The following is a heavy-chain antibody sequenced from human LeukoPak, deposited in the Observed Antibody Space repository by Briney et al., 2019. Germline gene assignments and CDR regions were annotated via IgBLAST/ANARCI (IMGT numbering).Heavy chain of an antibody. CDR1: GFTFSDYY. CDR3: AREASGYQYYFDY. CDR2: ISSSGSTI. J-gene: IGHJ4*02. Sequence: GGSLRLSCAASGFTFSDYYMSWIRQAPGKGLEWVSYISSSGSTIYYADSVKGRFTISRDNAKNSLYLQMNSLRAEHTAVYYCAREASGYQYYFDYWGQGTLVTVSS. V-gene: IGHV3-11*01. D-gene: IGHD3-22*01.